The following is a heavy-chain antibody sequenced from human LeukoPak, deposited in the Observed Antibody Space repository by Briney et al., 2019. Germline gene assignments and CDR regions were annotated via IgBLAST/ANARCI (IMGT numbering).Heavy chain of an antibody. J-gene: IGHJ4*02. CDR2: ISNDGTNK. Sequence: GGSLRLSCAASGFTFSTYAMNWVRQAPGQGLEWVALISNDGTNKYYADSVKGRFTISRDNSKNTLYLQMNSLRTEDTAVYYCARSDYYFGSGGYYNVSPPDSWGQGTLVTVSS. CDR3: ARSDYYFGSGGYYNVSPPDS. D-gene: IGHD3-10*01. CDR1: GFTFSTYA. V-gene: IGHV3-30-3*01.